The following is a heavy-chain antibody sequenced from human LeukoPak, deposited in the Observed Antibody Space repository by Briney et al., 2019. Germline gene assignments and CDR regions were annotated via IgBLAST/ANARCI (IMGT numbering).Heavy chain of an antibody. J-gene: IGHJ4*02. Sequence: PGGSLRLSCAASGFTFDDYAMYWVRQAPGKGLEWVSGISWNSGSIGYADSVKGRFTISRDNAKNSLYLQMNSLRAEDTAVYYCARDLYGSSPVYWGQGTLVTVSS. CDR2: ISWNSGSI. V-gene: IGHV3-9*01. CDR3: ARDLYGSSPVY. CDR1: GFTFDDYA. D-gene: IGHD1-26*01.